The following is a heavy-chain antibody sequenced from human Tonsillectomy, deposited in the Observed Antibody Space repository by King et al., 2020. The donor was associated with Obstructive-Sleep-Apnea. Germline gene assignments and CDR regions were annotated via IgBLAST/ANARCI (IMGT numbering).Heavy chain of an antibody. CDR1: GFTFNSYW. D-gene: IGHD2-15*01. J-gene: IGHJ6*02. Sequence: VQLVESGGGLVQPGGSLRLSCAASGFTFNSYWMSWVRQAPGQGLEWVANIKQDGSEKYYVDSVKGRFTISRDIAKNSLYLQMISLRAEDTAVYYCARGGKGYCGYGSCYPYYYFGMDVWGQGTTVTVSS. CDR3: ARGGKGYCGYGSCYPYYYFGMDV. V-gene: IGHV3-7*03. CDR2: IKQDGSEK.